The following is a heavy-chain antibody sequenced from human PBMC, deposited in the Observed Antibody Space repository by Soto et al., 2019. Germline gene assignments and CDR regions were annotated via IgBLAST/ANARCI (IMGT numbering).Heavy chain of an antibody. CDR2: ISGSGGRI. CDR3: GKDPGDSSSSYYYGMDV. CDR1: GFTLSNYA. J-gene: IGHJ6*02. D-gene: IGHD6-6*01. Sequence: GGSLRLSCAASGFTLSNYAMSWVRQAPGKGLEWVSTISGSGGRIYYADSVKGRFTISRDNSKNTLYLQMSSLRAEDTAVYYCGKDPGDSSSSYYYGMDVWGQGTTVTVSS. V-gene: IGHV3-23*01.